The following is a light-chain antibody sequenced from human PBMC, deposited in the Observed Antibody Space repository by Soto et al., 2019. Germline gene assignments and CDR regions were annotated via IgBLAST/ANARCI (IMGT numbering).Light chain of an antibody. Sequence: EIVMTQSAATLSVSPGERATLSCRASQSFSSNLAWYQQKPGQAPRLLIYGASTRATGIPARFSGSGSGTEFTLTISSLQSEDFAVYCCQQYNNWPWTFGQGTKVEIK. CDR1: QSFSSN. CDR2: GAS. J-gene: IGKJ1*01. CDR3: QQYNNWPWT. V-gene: IGKV3-15*01.